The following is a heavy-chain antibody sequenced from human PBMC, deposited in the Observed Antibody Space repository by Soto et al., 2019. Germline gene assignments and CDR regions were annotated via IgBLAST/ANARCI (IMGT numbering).Heavy chain of an antibody. D-gene: IGHD2-21*01. CDR2: IGRKPNNYAT. CDR3: TRTFDGSDSFFPDFDY. J-gene: IGHJ4*02. Sequence: EVQLVESGGGLVQPGGSLTLSCAASGFIFSGSAVHWVRQASGKGLEWVGCIGRKPNNYATAYAASVKGKFTISRDDSKNTAYLQMNSLTTEDTALYFCTRTFDGSDSFFPDFDYWGQGTLVTVSS. CDR1: GFIFSGSA. V-gene: IGHV3-73*02.